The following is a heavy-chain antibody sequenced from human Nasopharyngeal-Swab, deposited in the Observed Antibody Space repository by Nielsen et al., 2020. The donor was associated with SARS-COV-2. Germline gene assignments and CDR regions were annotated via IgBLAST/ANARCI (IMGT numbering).Heavy chain of an antibody. CDR1: GGSISSSNW. V-gene: IGHV4-4*02. CDR3: ARRRFGAAAGGFDY. CDR2: IYHSGST. D-gene: IGHD6-13*01. J-gene: IGHJ4*02. Sequence: SETLSLTCAVSGGSISSSNWWRWVRQPPGKGLEWTGEIYHSGSTNYNPSLKSRVTISVDKSKNQFSLKLSSVTAADTAVYYCARRRFGAAAGGFDYWGQGTLVTVSS.